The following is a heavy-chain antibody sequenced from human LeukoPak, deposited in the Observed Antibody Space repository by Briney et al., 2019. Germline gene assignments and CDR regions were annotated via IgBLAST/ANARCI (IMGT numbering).Heavy chain of an antibody. CDR2: ISGSGGST. CDR1: GFTFSSYA. J-gene: IGHJ4*01. D-gene: IGHD3-3*01. Sequence: GGSLRLSCAASGFTFSSYAMSWVRQAPGKGLEWVSAISGSGGSTYYADSVRGRFTNSRDNSKNTLYLQMNSLTAEDTAVYYCARDPRYSRSGYFDSWGHGTLVTVSS. V-gene: IGHV3-23*01. CDR3: ARDPRYSRSGYFDS.